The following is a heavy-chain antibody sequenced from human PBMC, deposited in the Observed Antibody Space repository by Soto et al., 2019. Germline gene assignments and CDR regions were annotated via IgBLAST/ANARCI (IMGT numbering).Heavy chain of an antibody. D-gene: IGHD5-12*01. CDR1: GFTFSSYA. V-gene: IGHV3-23*01. CDR2: ISGSGGST. Sequence: LRLSCAASGFTFSSYAMSWVRQAPGKGLEWASAISGSGGSTYYADSVKGRFTISRDNSKNTLYLQMNSLRAEDTAVYYCAKEVDDYHRPQYFDYWGQGTLVTVSS. J-gene: IGHJ4*02. CDR3: AKEVDDYHRPQYFDY.